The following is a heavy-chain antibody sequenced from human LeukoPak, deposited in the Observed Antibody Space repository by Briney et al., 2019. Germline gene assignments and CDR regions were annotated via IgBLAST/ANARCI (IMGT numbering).Heavy chain of an antibody. CDR1: GASVSSGSYY. CDR3: ARGTLYDSIGYNVIGY. D-gene: IGHD3-22*01. Sequence: PSETLSLTCNVSGASVSSGSYYWSWLRQPPGKGLEWIGYIYYSGSTNYNPSLKSRVTISVDTSKNQFSLKLSSVTAADTAVYYCARGTLYDSIGYNVIGYWGQGTLVTVSS. CDR2: IYYSGST. V-gene: IGHV4-61*01. J-gene: IGHJ4*02.